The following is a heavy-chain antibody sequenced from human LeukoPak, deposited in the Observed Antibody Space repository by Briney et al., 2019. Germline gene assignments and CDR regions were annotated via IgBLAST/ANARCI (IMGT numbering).Heavy chain of an antibody. CDR1: GFTFDDYA. D-gene: IGHD5-18*01. V-gene: IGHV3-9*01. CDR2: ISWNSGSI. J-gene: IGHJ4*02. CDR3: ARDSYGPGY. Sequence: GGSLRLSCAASGFTFDDYAMHWVRQAPGKGLEWVSGISWNSGSIGYADSVKGRFTISRDNAKNSLYLQMNSLRAEDTAVYYCARDSYGPGYWGQGNMVTVSS.